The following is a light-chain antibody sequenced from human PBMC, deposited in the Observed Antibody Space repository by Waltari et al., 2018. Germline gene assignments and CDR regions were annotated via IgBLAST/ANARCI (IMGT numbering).Light chain of an antibody. V-gene: IGKV1-9*01. CDR1: QGIGSS. Sequence: DIQLTQSPSFLSASVGDRVTITCRASQGIGSSLAWYQQKPGKTPKLLIYAASTLQSGVPSRFSGSGSRTEFTLTISSLQPEDFATYYCQQYDNLITFGQGTRLEIK. J-gene: IGKJ5*01. CDR2: AAS. CDR3: QQYDNLIT.